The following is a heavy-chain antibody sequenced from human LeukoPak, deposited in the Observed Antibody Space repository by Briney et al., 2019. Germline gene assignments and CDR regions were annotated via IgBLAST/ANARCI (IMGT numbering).Heavy chain of an antibody. J-gene: IGHJ5*02. D-gene: IGHD4-17*01. Sequence: GESLKISCKGSGYSFTSYWIGWVRQMPGKGLEWMGIIYPGDSDTRYSPSFQGQVTISADKSISTAYLQWSSLKASDTAMYYCARIHGDYERYGNWFDPWGQGTLVTVSS. V-gene: IGHV5-51*01. CDR3: ARIHGDYERYGNWFDP. CDR2: IYPGDSDT. CDR1: GYSFTSYW.